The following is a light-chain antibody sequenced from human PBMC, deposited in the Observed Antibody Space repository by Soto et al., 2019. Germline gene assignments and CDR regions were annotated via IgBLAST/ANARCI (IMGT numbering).Light chain of an antibody. V-gene: IGKV1-39*01. J-gene: IGKJ4*01. Sequence: DIQMTQSPSALSASVGDRVTITCRASQSITNYLNWYQHKPGQAPNLLIYAAPTLQAGVPSRFRGSGSGTDFTLTISSLQPGDFATYFCQQSNSSPPTFGGGTKVDIK. CDR1: QSITNY. CDR3: QQSNSSPPT. CDR2: AAP.